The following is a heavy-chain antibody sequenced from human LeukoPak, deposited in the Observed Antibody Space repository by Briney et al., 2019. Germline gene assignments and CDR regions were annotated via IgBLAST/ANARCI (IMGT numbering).Heavy chain of an antibody. CDR3: AKDGNRAAAGHPGFDY. Sequence: GGSLRLSCAASGFTFSTYTMNWVRQAPGKGLEWVSSISSNIDYKYYTDSVKGRFTISRDNAKNSLYLQMNSLGVEDTAVYYCAKDGNRAAAGHPGFDYWGQGTLVTVSS. V-gene: IGHV3-21*01. CDR2: ISSNIDYK. CDR1: GFTFSTYT. J-gene: IGHJ4*02. D-gene: IGHD6-13*01.